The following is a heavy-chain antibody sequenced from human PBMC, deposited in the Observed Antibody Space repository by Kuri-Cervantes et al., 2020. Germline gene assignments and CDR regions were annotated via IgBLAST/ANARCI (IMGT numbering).Heavy chain of an antibody. J-gene: IGHJ6*02. CDR3: ARDKPLDSNPYYYGMDV. D-gene: IGHD4-11*01. Sequence: SETLSLTCTVSGGSISSGDYYWSWIRQPPGKGLEWIGYIYYSGSTYYNPSLKSRVTISVDTSKNQFSLKLSSVTAADTAVYYCARDKPLDSNPYYYGMDVWGQGTTVTVSS. V-gene: IGHV4-30-4*01. CDR2: IYYSGST. CDR1: GGSISSGDYY.